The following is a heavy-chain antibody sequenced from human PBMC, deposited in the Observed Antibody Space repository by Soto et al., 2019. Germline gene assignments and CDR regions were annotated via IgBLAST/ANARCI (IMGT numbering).Heavy chain of an antibody. J-gene: IGHJ3*02. D-gene: IGHD3-22*01. CDR2: IYQSGST. CDR3: ARELLYYDSSGYSWDDAFDI. V-gene: IGHV4-30-2*01. CDR1: GGSLSSSAYS. Sequence: QLQLQESGSRLVKPSQTLSLTCAVSGGSLSSSAYSWSWIRQTPGKGLEWIGFIYQSGSTYYNPSLKSRVTLSLDRPKNQIYLKLTSVTAADTAVYYCARELLYYDSSGYSWDDAFDIWGQGIMVTVSS.